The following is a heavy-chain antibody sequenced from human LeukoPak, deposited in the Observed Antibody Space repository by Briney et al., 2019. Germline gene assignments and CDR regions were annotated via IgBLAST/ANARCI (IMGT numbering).Heavy chain of an antibody. CDR1: GFIFSSYA. CDR3: ATTKEARRYFDY. D-gene: IGHD1-1*01. CDR2: ISTSGANT. V-gene: IGHV3-23*01. J-gene: IGHJ4*02. Sequence: PGGSLRHSCAGSGFIFSSYALSWVRQAPGKGLEWVSAISTSGANTYYADSVRGRFTISRDNSKNTLYLQMNTLRAEDTAVYYCATTKEARRYFDYWGQGTLVTVSS.